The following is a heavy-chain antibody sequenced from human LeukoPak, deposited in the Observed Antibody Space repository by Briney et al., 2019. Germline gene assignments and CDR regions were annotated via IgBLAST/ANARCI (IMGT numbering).Heavy chain of an antibody. Sequence: SETLSLTCTVSGGSISSYYWSWIRQPAGKGLEWIGCIYTSGSTNYNPSLKSRVTMSVDTSKNQFSLKLSSVTAADTAVYYCARDPGYDSSGRGLYYYCYMDVWGKGTTVTVSS. CDR1: GGSISSYY. V-gene: IGHV4-4*07. CDR3: ARDPGYDSSGRGLYYYCYMDV. J-gene: IGHJ6*03. D-gene: IGHD3-22*01. CDR2: IYTSGST.